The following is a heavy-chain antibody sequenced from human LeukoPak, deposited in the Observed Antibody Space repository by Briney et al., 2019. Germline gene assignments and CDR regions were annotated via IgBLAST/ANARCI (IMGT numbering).Heavy chain of an antibody. D-gene: IGHD3-16*02. J-gene: IGHJ4*02. CDR2: ISSSSSYI. Sequence: GGSLRLSCAASGFTFSSYSMNWVRQAPGKGLEWVSSISSSSSYIYYADSVKGRFTISRDNSKNTLYLQMNSLRAEDTAVYYCAKGLSRTYYFDYWGQGTLVTVSS. V-gene: IGHV3-21*04. CDR1: GFTFSSYS. CDR3: AKGLSRTYYFDY.